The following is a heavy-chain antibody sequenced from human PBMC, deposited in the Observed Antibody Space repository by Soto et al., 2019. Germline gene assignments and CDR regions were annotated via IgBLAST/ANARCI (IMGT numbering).Heavy chain of an antibody. V-gene: IGHV3-13*01. D-gene: IGHD1-26*01. CDR2: IGTAGDT. CDR3: ARVSPQGGSYYFDY. J-gene: IGHJ4*02. CDR1: GFTFSSYD. Sequence: LSLTCAASGFTFSSYDMHWVRQATGKGLEWVSAIGTAGDTYYPGSVKGRFTISRENAKNSLYLQMNSLRAGDTAVYYCARVSPQGGSYYFDYWGQGTLVTVSS.